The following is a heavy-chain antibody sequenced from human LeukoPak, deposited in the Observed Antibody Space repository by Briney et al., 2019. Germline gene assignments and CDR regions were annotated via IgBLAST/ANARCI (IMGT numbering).Heavy chain of an antibody. CDR3: ARVSYYDSSGSSYYYYYGMDV. CDR2: INPNSGGT. V-gene: IGHV1-2*02. CDR1: GYTFTGYY. D-gene: IGHD3-22*01. Sequence: ASVKVSCKASGYTFTGYYMRWVRQAPGQGLEWMGWINPNSGGTNYAQKFQGRVTMTRDTSISTAYMELSRLRSDDTAVYYCARVSYYDSSGSSYYYYYGMDVWGQGTTVTVSS. J-gene: IGHJ6*02.